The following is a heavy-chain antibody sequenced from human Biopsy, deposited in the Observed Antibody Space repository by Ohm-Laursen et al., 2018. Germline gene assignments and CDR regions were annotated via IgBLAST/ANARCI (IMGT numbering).Heavy chain of an antibody. CDR3: AKDLLEWSVPS. CDR2: IDPKTGGT. J-gene: IGHJ4*02. Sequence: GASVKASCKASGYTFTGDYIHWVRQAPGQGLEWMGWIDPKTGGTEYAQKFRGRVTMTRDTSISTMYMDLSSLRSDDTAVYYCAKDLLEWSVPSWGQGTLVTVSS. D-gene: IGHD3-3*01. V-gene: IGHV1-2*02. CDR1: GYTFTGDY.